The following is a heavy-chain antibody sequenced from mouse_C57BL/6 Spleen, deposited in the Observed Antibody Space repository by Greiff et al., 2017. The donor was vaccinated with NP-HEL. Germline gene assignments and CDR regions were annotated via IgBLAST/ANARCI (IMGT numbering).Heavy chain of an antibody. V-gene: IGHV1-15*01. J-gene: IGHJ2*01. CDR1: GYTFTDYE. CDR2: IDPETGGT. CDR3: TRYPYGNLYYFDY. Sequence: QVQLKESGAELVRPGASVTLSCKASGYTFTDYEMHWVKQTPVHGLEWIGAIDPETGGTAYNQKFKGKAILTADKSSSTAYMELRSLTSEDSAVYYCTRYPYGNLYYFDYWGQGTTLTVSS. D-gene: IGHD2-1*01.